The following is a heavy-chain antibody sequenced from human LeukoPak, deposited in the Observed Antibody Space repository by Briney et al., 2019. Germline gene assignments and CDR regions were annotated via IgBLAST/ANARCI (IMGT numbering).Heavy chain of an antibody. V-gene: IGHV3-30-3*01. CDR1: GFTFSNYA. J-gene: IGHJ4*02. Sequence: GGSLRLSCAASGFTFSNYAMHWVRQAPGKGLEWVAVISYDGSNKYYADSVKGRFTISRDNSKNTLYLQMDSLRAEDTAVYYCARDVCSSTSCYLGRFDYWGQGTLVTVSS. CDR2: ISYDGSNK. CDR3: ARDVCSSTSCYLGRFDY. D-gene: IGHD2-2*01.